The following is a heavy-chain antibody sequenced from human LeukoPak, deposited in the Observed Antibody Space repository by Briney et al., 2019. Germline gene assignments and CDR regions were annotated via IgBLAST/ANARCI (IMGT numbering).Heavy chain of an antibody. CDR2: ISGSGGST. V-gene: IGHV3-23*01. D-gene: IGHD3-22*01. CDR3: AKQPSQYYYDSSGYDY. Sequence: GGSLGLSCAASGFTFSSYAMSWVRQAPGKGLEWVSAISGSGGSTYYADSVKGRFTISRDNSKNTLYLQMNSLRAEDTAVYYCAKQPSQYYYDSSGYDYWGQGTLVTVSS. J-gene: IGHJ4*02. CDR1: GFTFSSYA.